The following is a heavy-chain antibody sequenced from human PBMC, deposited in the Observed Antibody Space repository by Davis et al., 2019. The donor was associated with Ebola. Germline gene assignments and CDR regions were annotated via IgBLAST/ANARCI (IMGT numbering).Heavy chain of an antibody. Sequence: GESLKISCAASGFTFSSYAMSWVRQAPGKGLEWVSAISGSGGSTYYADSVKGRFTISRDNSKNSLYLQMNSLRAEDTAVYYCARDAYYYDSSGYYYHFDYWGQGTLVTVSS. CDR1: GFTFSSYA. V-gene: IGHV3-23*01. CDR3: ARDAYYYDSSGYYYHFDY. J-gene: IGHJ4*02. CDR2: ISGSGGST. D-gene: IGHD3-22*01.